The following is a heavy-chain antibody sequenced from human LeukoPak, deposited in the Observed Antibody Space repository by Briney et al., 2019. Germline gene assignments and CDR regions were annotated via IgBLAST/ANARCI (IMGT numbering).Heavy chain of an antibody. CDR2: ITDSGGST. J-gene: IGHJ5*02. Sequence: GGSLRLSCAASGFTFTTYAMSWVRQAPGKGLEWVSGITDSGGSTFYADAVKGRFTISRDNSKNTLYLQMNSLRAEDTAVYYCAKMAIVGTGFDPWGKGTLVTVSS. D-gene: IGHD5-12*01. CDR1: GFTFTTYA. V-gene: IGHV3-23*01. CDR3: AKMAIVGTGFDP.